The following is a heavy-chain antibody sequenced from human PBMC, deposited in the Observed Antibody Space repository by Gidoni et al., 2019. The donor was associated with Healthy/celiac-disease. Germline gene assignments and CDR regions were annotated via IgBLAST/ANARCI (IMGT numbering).Heavy chain of an antibody. CDR3: ARDLRSGCSGGSCYSNWFDP. V-gene: IGHV4-31*03. D-gene: IGHD2-15*01. CDR1: GGSISSGGYY. Sequence: QVQLQESGPGLVKPSQTLSLNCTVSGGSISSGGYYWSWIRQHPGKGLEWIGYIYYSGSTYYNPSLKSRVTISVDTSKNQFSLKLSSVTAADTAVYYCARDLRSGCSGGSCYSNWFDPWGQGTLVTVSS. J-gene: IGHJ5*02. CDR2: IYYSGST.